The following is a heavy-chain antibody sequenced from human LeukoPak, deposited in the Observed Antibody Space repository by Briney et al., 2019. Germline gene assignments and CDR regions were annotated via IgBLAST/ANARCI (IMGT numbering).Heavy chain of an antibody. CDR3: ATQGDGYTSKGPADY. CDR2: IYPADSDT. J-gene: IGHJ4*02. D-gene: IGHD5-24*01. CDR1: GYSFATYW. Sequence: GESLKISCKGSGYSFATYWIGWVRQMPGKGLEWMGIIYPADSDTRYSPSFQGQVTISADKSISTAHLQWSSLKASDTAMYYCATQGDGYTSKGPADYWGQGTLVTVSS. V-gene: IGHV5-51*01.